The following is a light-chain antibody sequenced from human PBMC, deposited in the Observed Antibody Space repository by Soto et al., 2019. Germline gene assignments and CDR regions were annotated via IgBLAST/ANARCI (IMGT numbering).Light chain of an antibody. V-gene: IGLV2-14*01. Sequence: QSVLTQPASVSGSPGQSITISCTGTSSDVGGYNYVSWYQQHPGKAPKLMIYDVSNRPSGVSNRFSGSESGNTASLTISGLQAEDEADYYCSSYTSSSTSFGTGTKLTVL. CDR1: SSDVGGYNY. CDR2: DVS. J-gene: IGLJ1*01. CDR3: SSYTSSSTS.